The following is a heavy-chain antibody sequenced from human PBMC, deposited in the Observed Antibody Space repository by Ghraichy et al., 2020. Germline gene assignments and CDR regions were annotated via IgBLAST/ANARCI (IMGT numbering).Heavy chain of an antibody. J-gene: IGHJ4*02. CDR3: ARGADYYDSSGYPLPFDY. CDR1: GGSISSYY. V-gene: IGHV4-59*01. Sequence: GSLRLSCTVSGGSISSYYWSWIRQPPGKGLEWIGYIYYSGSTNYNPSLKSRVTISVDTSKNQFSLKLSSVTAADTAVYYCARGADYYDSSGYPLPFDYWGQGTLVTVSS. D-gene: IGHD3-22*01. CDR2: IYYSGST.